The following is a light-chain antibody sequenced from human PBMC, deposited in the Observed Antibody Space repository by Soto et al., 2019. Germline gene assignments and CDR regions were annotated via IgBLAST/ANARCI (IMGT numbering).Light chain of an antibody. CDR1: QSVSNN. V-gene: IGKV3-15*01. J-gene: IGKJ1*01. CDR2: GAS. CDR3: QQYNNWWT. Sequence: EIVMTQSPATLSVSPGERATLSCRASQSVSNNLAWYQKKPGQAPRLLIYGASTRATGIPARFSGSGSGTEFTLTLSSLQSEDFAFYYCQQYNNWWTFGHGTRVDIK.